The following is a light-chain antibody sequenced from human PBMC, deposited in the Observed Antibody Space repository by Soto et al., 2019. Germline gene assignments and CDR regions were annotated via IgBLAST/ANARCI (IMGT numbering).Light chain of an antibody. Sequence: DIGMTQSPSTLSSCVGDIVTISGRASQSISSWLAWYQQKPGKAPKLLIYDASSLESGVPSRFSGSGSETEFTLTISGLQPGDSATYYCQQYNSYSPTFGQGTKVDIK. CDR2: DAS. CDR3: QQYNSYSPT. V-gene: IGKV1-5*01. CDR1: QSISSW. J-gene: IGKJ1*01.